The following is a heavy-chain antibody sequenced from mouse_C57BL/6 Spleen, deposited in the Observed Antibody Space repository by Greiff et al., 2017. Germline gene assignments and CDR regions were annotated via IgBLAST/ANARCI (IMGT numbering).Heavy chain of an antibody. V-gene: IGHV1-55*01. CDR1: GYTFTSYW. J-gene: IGHJ3*01. D-gene: IGHD2-4*01. CDR3: ARKTYYDYDAWFAY. CDR2: IYPGSGST. Sequence: QVHVKQSGAELVKPGASVKMSCKASGYTFTSYWITWVKQRPGQGLEWIGDIYPGSGSTNYNEKFKSKATLTVDTSSSTAYMQLSSLTSEDSAVYYCARKTYYDYDAWFAYWGQGTLVTVSA.